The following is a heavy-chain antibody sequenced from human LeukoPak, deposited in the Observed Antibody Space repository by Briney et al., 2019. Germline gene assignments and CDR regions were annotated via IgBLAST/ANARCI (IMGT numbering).Heavy chain of an antibody. J-gene: IGHJ4*02. V-gene: IGHV4-59*01. D-gene: IGHD3-16*01. Sequence: PSETLSLTCTVSGGSISSYYWSWIRQPPGKGLEWIGYIYYSGSTNYNPSLKSRVTISVDTSKNQFSLKLSSVTAADTAVYYCATANKDRGDHFDYWSQGTLVTVSS. CDR2: IYYSGST. CDR3: ATANKDRGDHFDY. CDR1: GGSISSYY.